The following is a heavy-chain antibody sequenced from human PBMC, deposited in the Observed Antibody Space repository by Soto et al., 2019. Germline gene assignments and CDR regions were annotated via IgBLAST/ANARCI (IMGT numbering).Heavy chain of an antibody. CDR3: AHRVLRTVFGLVTTTAIYFDF. Sequence: QITLNESGPTQVKPRQTLTLTCTFSGFSLTTSGVGVGWIRQSPGKAPEWLALIYWDDDKRYSPSLKSRLTNNQDTSKNQVVLTMADLDPADTATYYCAHRVLRTVFGLVTTTAIYFDFWGQGTPVAVSS. D-gene: IGHD3-3*01. CDR1: GFSLTTSGVG. CDR2: IYWDDDK. V-gene: IGHV2-5*02. J-gene: IGHJ4*02.